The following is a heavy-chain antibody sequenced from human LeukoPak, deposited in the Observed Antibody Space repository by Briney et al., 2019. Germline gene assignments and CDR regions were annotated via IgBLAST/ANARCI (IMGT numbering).Heavy chain of an antibody. J-gene: IGHJ3*02. CDR3: ARACYSSGYYYDDAFDI. CDR1: GFTFSSYA. D-gene: IGHD3-22*01. Sequence: PGGSLRLSCAASGFTFSSYAMHWVRQAPGKGLEWVAVISYDGSNKYYADSVKGRFTISRDNAKNSLYLQMNSLRAEDTAVYYCARACYSSGYYYDDAFDIWGQGTMVTVSS. CDR2: ISYDGSNK. V-gene: IGHV3-30-3*01.